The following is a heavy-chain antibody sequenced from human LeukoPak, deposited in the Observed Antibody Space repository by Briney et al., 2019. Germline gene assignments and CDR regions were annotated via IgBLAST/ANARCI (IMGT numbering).Heavy chain of an antibody. CDR3: ARHGDYYYYMDV. CDR1: GYSISSGYY. V-gene: IGHV4-38-2*02. J-gene: IGHJ6*03. D-gene: IGHD3-16*01. CDR2: IYHSGST. Sequence: KPSETLSLTCTVSGYSISSGYYWGWIRQPPGKGLEWIGSIYHSGSTYYNPSLKSRVTISVDTSKNQFSLKLSSVTAADTAVYYCARHGDYYYYMDVWGKGTTVTISS.